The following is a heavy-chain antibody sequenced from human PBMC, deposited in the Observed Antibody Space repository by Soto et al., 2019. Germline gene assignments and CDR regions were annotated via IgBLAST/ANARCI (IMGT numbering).Heavy chain of an antibody. D-gene: IGHD5-18*01. J-gene: IGHJ4*02. CDR1: GFTFSKYA. CDR3: AKDLDTPVFNFDY. V-gene: IGHV3-23*01. CDR2: ISYNGGGT. Sequence: GGSLRLSCGASGFTFSKYAMTWGRQAPGKGLEWVSAISYNGGGTYYPDSMKGRFTISRDNSKNTVYLQMNSLRAEDTAVYYCAKDLDTPVFNFDYWGQGTLVTVSS.